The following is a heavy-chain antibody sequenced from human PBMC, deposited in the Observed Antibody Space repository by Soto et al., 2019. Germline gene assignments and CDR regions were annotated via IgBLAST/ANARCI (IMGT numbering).Heavy chain of an antibody. CDR3: ARGHYGSGSYYTPDAFDI. CDR2: IGTAGDT. CDR1: GFTFSSYD. V-gene: IGHV3-13*01. J-gene: IGHJ3*02. D-gene: IGHD3-10*01. Sequence: EVQLVESGGGLVQPGGSLRLSCAASGFTFSSYDMHWVRQATGKGLEWVSAIGTAGDTYYPGSVKGRFTISRENAKNSLYLQMNSLRAGDTSVYYCARGHYGSGSYYTPDAFDIWGLGIMVTVSS.